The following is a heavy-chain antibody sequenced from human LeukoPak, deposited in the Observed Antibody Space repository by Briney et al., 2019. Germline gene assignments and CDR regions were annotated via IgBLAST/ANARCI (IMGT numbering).Heavy chain of an antibody. CDR2: ISGSGGST. J-gene: IGHJ4*02. CDR1: GFTFSSYA. V-gene: IGHV3-23*01. CDR3: AKAWCGGDCYYPYYFDY. Sequence: GGSLRLSCAASGFTFSSYAMSWVRQAPGKGLEWVSAISGSGGSTYYADSVKGRFTISRDNSKNTLYLQMNSLRAEDTAAYYCAKAWCGGDCYYPYYFDYWGQGTLVTVSS. D-gene: IGHD2-21*02.